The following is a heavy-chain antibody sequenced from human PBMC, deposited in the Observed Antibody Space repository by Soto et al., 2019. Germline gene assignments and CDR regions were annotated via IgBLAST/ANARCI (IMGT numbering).Heavy chain of an antibody. J-gene: IGHJ4*02. CDR2: INPKSGGT. CDR1: GYTFTVYY. CDR3: ARDLAKGGGSAGFDY. D-gene: IGHD1-26*01. Sequence: ASVNVSCKASGYTFTVYYRHWERQAPGQGLEWMGWINPKSGGTMYPQKFQGRVTMTWDTSISTAYMALTRLRSDDTAVYYCARDLAKGGGSAGFDYWGQGTLVTVSS. V-gene: IGHV1-2*02.